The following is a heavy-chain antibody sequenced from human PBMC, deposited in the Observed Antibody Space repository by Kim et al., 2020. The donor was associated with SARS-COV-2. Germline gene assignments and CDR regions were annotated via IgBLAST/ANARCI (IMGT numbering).Heavy chain of an antibody. D-gene: IGHD2-15*01. CDR3: VRGGGYCSGGSCRGNMDV. V-gene: IGHV3-13*01. J-gene: IGHJ6*02. CDR1: GFTFSSYD. Sequence: GGSLRLSCAASGFTFSSYDMHWVRQATGEGLEWVSAIGIAGDTYYPGSVKGRFIISRENAKNSLYLQMNSLRAGDTAVYYCVRGGGYCSGGSCRGNMDVWGQGTTVTVSS. CDR2: IGIAGDT.